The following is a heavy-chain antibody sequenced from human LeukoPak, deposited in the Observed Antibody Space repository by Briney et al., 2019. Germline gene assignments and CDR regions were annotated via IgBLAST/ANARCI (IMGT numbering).Heavy chain of an antibody. V-gene: IGHV3-21*01. D-gene: IGHD6-19*01. CDR2: ISSSSSYI. CDR1: GFTFSSYS. J-gene: IGHJ4*02. Sequence: GGSLRLSCAASGFTFSSYSMNWVRQAPGKGLEWVSSISSSSSYIYYADSVKGRFTISRDNAKNSLYLQMNSLRAEDTAVYYCAKDFRPYPGIAVAGTIDYWGQGTLVTVSS. CDR3: AKDFRPYPGIAVAGTIDY.